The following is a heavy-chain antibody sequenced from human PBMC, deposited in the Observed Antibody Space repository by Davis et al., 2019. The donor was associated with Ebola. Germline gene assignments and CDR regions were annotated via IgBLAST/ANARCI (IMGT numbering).Heavy chain of an antibody. D-gene: IGHD3-22*01. CDR2: ISAYNGNT. Sequence: ASVKVSCKASGYTFTSYGISWVRQAPGQGLEWMGWISAYNGNTNYAQKLQGRVTMTTDTSTSTAYMKLRSLRSDDTAVYYCARDHYYDSSGYLYYYYGMDVWGQGTTVTVSS. CDR3: ARDHYYDSSGYLYYYYGMDV. V-gene: IGHV1-18*01. CDR1: GYTFTSYG. J-gene: IGHJ6*02.